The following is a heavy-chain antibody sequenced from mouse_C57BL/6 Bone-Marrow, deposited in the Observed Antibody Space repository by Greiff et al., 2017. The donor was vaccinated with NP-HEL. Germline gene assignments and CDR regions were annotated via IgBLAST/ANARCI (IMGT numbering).Heavy chain of an antibody. CDR1: GFTFTDYY. CDR2: IRNKANGYTT. D-gene: IGHD4-1*02. Sequence: EVQGVESGGGLVQPGGSLSLSCAASGFTFTDYYMSWVRQPPGKALEWLGFIRNKANGYTTEYSASVKGRFTISRDNSQSILYRQMNALRAEDSATYYCARYSATLNYFDYWGQGTTLTVSS. V-gene: IGHV7-3*01. J-gene: IGHJ2*01. CDR3: ARYSATLNYFDY.